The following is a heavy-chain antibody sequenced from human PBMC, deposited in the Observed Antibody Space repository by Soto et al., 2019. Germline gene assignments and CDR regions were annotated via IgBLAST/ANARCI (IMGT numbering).Heavy chain of an antibody. J-gene: IGHJ6*02. V-gene: IGHV2-26*02. CDR2: IFSNDEK. D-gene: IGHD5-12*01. Sequence: QVTLKESGPVLVKPTETLTLTCTVSGSSLNNEKMGVSWIRQPQGKALEWLAHIFSNDEKAYITSLKSRLSISKDTSRGQGALTMINVDPVDTATYYCARTVVGRGLFRLRPRDYYYGMDVWGQGTTVTVPS. CDR1: GSSLNNEKMG. CDR3: ARTVVGRGLFRLRPRDYYYGMDV.